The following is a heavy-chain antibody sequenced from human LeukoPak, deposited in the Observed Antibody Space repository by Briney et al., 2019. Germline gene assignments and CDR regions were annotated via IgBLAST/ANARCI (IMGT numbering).Heavy chain of an antibody. D-gene: IGHD3-16*01. CDR2: INPSGGST. CDR1: GYTFTSYY. V-gene: IGHV1-46*01. J-gene: IGHJ4*02. Sequence: ASVKVSCKASGYTFTSYYMHWVRQAPGQGLEWMGIINPSGGSTSYAQKFQGRVTMTRDMSTSTAYMELSRLRSDDTAVYYCARVRYRLAETYIDYWGQGTLVTVSS. CDR3: ARVRYRLAETYIDY.